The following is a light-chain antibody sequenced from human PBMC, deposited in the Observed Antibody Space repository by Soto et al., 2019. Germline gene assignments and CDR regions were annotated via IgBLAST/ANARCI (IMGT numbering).Light chain of an antibody. Sequence: EIVMTQSPATLSVSPGERATLSCRASQDIRTNLVWYQRKPGQAPRLLIFGASTRATDIPARFSGSGSGTDFTLTISSPQSEDSALYYCQQYNNWPGTFGQGTKVEIK. CDR3: QQYNNWPGT. J-gene: IGKJ1*01. CDR2: GAS. CDR1: QDIRTN. V-gene: IGKV3-15*01.